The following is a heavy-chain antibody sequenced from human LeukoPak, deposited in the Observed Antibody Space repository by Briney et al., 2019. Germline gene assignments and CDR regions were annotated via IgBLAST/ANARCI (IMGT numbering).Heavy chain of an antibody. CDR3: ARQWRGSGSRRHYYYMDV. CDR2: IYYSGST. V-gene: IGHV4-39*01. CDR1: GGSISSSSYY. D-gene: IGHD3-10*01. J-gene: IGHJ6*03. Sequence: SETLSLTCTVSGGSISSSSYYWGWIRQPPGKGLEWIGSIYYSGSTYYNPSLKSRVTISVDTSKNQFSLKLSSVTAADTAVYYCARQWRGSGSRRHYYYMDVWGKGTTVTISS.